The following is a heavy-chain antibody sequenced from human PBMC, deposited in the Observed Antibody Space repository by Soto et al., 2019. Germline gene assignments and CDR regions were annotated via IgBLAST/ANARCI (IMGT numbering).Heavy chain of an antibody. CDR3: ARDKITGLFDY. Sequence: SETLSLTCAVYGGSFSGYYWSWIRQPPGKGLEWIGYIYYSESTNYNPSLKSRVNISVDTSKNQLSLKLTSVTAADTAVYYCARDKITGLFDYWGQGTLVTVSS. J-gene: IGHJ4*02. CDR1: GGSFSGYY. V-gene: IGHV4-59*12. CDR2: IYYSEST. D-gene: IGHD2-8*02.